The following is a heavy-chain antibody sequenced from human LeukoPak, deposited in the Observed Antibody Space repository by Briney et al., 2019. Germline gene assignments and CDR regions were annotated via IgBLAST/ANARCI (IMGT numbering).Heavy chain of an antibody. CDR2: IIPIFGTA. Sequence: SVKVSCKASGCTFSSYAISWVRQAPGQGLEWMGGIIPIFGTANYAQKFQGRVTITADESTSTAYMEMSSLRSEDTAVYYCARAARQLVHGAHFDYWGQGTLVTVSS. CDR3: ARAARQLVHGAHFDY. J-gene: IGHJ4*02. V-gene: IGHV1-69*13. CDR1: GCTFSSYA. D-gene: IGHD6-6*01.